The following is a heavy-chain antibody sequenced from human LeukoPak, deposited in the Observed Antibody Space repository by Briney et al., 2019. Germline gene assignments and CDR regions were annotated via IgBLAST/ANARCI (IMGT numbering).Heavy chain of an antibody. CDR1: GYTFTSYD. CDR2: MNPNSGNT. J-gene: IGHJ6*02. Sequence: GASVKVSCKASGYTFTSYDINWVRQATGQGLEWMGWMNPNSGNTGYAQKLQGRVTMTRNTSISTAYMELSSLRSEDTAVYYCLYSSGWYLEYGMDVWGQGTTVTVSS. D-gene: IGHD6-19*01. V-gene: IGHV1-8*01. CDR3: LYSSGWYLEYGMDV.